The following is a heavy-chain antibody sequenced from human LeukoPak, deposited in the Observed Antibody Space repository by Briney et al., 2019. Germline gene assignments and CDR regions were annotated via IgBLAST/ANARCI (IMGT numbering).Heavy chain of an antibody. Sequence: PGRSLRLSCAASGFTFDDYAMHWVRQAPGKGLEWVSGISWNSGSIGYADSVKGRFTISRDNAKNSLYLQMNSLRAEDTALYYCAKDMTYSSSAGYYFDYWGQGTLVTVSS. CDR3: AKDMTYSSSAGYYFDY. V-gene: IGHV3-9*01. D-gene: IGHD6-6*01. J-gene: IGHJ4*02. CDR2: ISWNSGSI. CDR1: GFTFDDYA.